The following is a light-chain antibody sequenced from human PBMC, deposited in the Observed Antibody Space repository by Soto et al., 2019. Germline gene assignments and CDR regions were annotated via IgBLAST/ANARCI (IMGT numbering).Light chain of an antibody. Sequence: QSVLTQPPSASGSPGQSVTISCTGTSSDIGAYNYVSWYQQHPGKVPKLIIHEVTKRPSGVPDRFSASKSGNTASLTVSGLQAEDEADYYCSSHGGANNFDVFGTGTKLTVL. J-gene: IGLJ1*01. V-gene: IGLV2-8*01. CDR2: EVT. CDR1: SSDIGAYNY. CDR3: SSHGGANNFDV.